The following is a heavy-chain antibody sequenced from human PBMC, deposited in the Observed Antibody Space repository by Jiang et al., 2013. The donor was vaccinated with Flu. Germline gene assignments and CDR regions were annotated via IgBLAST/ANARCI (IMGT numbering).Heavy chain of an antibody. J-gene: IGHJ4*02. Sequence: GPGLVKPSETLSLICNVSGYSINTGFYWGWIRQTPGEGLEWIGSIHHGGNTYYNPSLRSRATISVDTSKNQFSLNLTSVTAADTAVYLCARDPETLGGIDYWGPGTLVTVSS. V-gene: IGHV4-38-2*02. CDR2: IHHGGNT. CDR3: ARDPETLGGIDY. D-gene: IGHD3-16*01. CDR1: GYSINTGFY.